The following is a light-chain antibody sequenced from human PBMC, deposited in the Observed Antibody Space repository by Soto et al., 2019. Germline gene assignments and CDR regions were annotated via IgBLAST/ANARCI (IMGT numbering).Light chain of an antibody. J-gene: IGKJ4*01. CDR3: QQRSNWPPLT. CDR2: DAS. CDR1: QSVSSY. V-gene: IGKV3-11*01. Sequence: IVLTQSAATLSLCPGERATLSCRASQSVSSYLAWYQQKPGQAPRLLIYDASNRATGIPARFSGSGSGTDFTLTISSLEPEDFAVYYCQQRSNWPPLTFGGGNKVEIK.